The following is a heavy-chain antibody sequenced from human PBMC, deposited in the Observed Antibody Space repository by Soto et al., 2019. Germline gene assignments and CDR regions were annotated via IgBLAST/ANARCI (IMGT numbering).Heavy chain of an antibody. V-gene: IGHV3-23*01. Sequence: GGSLRLSXEASGFTFTSDSMTWVRQAPGKGLECVSGVTGSGSQIYYADSVKGRFTISKDNSKNTLYLQMSSLREEDTALYYCAKDAVYRDGLWLMDSWGQGTLVTVSS. D-gene: IGHD2-21*01. J-gene: IGHJ5*02. CDR1: GFTFTSDS. CDR3: AKDAVYRDGLWLMDS. CDR2: VTGSGSQI.